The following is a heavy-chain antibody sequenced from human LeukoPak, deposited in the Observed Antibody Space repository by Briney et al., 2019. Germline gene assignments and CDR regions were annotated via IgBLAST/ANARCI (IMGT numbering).Heavy chain of an antibody. CDR1: GGSISSYY. CDR3: ARDTPYGSLSD. Sequence: SETLSLTWTVSGGSISSYYWSWIRQPPGKGLEWIGYIYYSGSTNYNPSLKSRVTISVDTSKNQFSLKLSSVTAADTAVYYCARDTPYGSLSDWGQGTLVTVSS. CDR2: IYYSGST. D-gene: IGHD3-10*01. V-gene: IGHV4-59*01. J-gene: IGHJ4*02.